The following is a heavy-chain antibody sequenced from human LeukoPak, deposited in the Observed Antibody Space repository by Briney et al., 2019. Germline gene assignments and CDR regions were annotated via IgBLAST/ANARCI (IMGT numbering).Heavy chain of an antibody. Sequence: SETLSLTCTVSGGSISTYYWSWIRQPPGKGLEWIGYIYHSGSTNYNPSLKSRVTISVDTSKNQFSLKLSSVTAADTAVYYCARGRYDFWSGYPVYFDYWGQGTLVTVSS. CDR3: ARGRYDFWSGYPVYFDY. CDR1: GGSISTYY. D-gene: IGHD3-3*01. V-gene: IGHV4-59*12. J-gene: IGHJ4*02. CDR2: IYHSGST.